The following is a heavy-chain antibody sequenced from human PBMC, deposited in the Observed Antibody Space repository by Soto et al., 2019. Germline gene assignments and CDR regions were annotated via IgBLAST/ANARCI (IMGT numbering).Heavy chain of an antibody. CDR3: ARIAASGRGWDV. V-gene: IGHV3-7*01. D-gene: IGHD6-13*01. CDR2: IKQDGSEE. CDR1: GFTFSSYW. Sequence: EVQLVESGGGLVQPGGSWRLSCVDSGFTFSSYWMSWVRQAPVKGLEWVGNIKQDGSEENYVDSVKGRFTISRDNAKNSMYLQMNSLRAEDTAVYYCARIAASGRGWDVWGQGTTVVVSS. J-gene: IGHJ6*02.